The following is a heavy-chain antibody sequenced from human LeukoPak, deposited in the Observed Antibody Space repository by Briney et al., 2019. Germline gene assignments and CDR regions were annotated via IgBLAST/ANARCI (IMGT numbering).Heavy chain of an antibody. J-gene: IGHJ4*02. Sequence: ASVKVSCKASGYTFTSYAMHWVRQAPGQRLEWMGWINAGNGNTKYSQKFQGRVTITRDTSASTAYMELSSLRSEDTAVYYCARDDKRDFGSSSWYGLFDYWGQGTLVTVSS. CDR1: GYTFTSYA. CDR3: ARDDKRDFGSSSWYGLFDY. D-gene: IGHD6-13*01. CDR2: INAGNGNT. V-gene: IGHV1-3*01.